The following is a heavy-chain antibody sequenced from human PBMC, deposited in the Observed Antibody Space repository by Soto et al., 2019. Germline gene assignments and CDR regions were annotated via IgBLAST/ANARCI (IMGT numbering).Heavy chain of an antibody. CDR2: IYHSGST. CDR3: TRDLNHDCGP. J-gene: IGHJ5*02. D-gene: IGHD2-21*01. Sequence: SETLSLTCAVSGGSISSGGYSWSWIRQPPGKGLEWIGYIYHSGSTYYNPSLKSRVTISRDNAKNSLYLQMNSLRGEDTAVYYCTRDLNHDCGPWGQGTQVTVSS. V-gene: IGHV4-30-2*01. CDR1: GGSISSGGYS.